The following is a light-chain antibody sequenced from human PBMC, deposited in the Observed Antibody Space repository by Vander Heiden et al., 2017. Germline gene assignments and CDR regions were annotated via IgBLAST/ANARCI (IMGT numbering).Light chain of an antibody. V-gene: IGLV3-1*01. J-gene: IGLJ2*01. CDR3: QAWDSSTAV. CDR1: KLGDKY. CDR2: QDS. Sequence: PSVSVSPGQTASIPCSGDKLGDKYACWYQQKPGQSPVLVIYQDSKRPSGIPERFSGSNSGNTATLTISGTQAMDEADYYCQAWDSSTAVFGGGTKLTVL.